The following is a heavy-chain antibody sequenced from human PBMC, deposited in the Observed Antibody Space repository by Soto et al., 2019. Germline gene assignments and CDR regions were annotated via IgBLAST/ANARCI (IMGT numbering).Heavy chain of an antibody. V-gene: IGHV4-30-4*01. J-gene: IGHJ4*01. CDR1: GGSIRSGDYY. CDR3: VGVDGYSYGYSFDY. Sequence: SETLSLTCTVSGGSIRSGDYYWTWIRQPPGKGLEWIGYVYYTGSTNYNPSPKSRVTMSVDTSKNQFSLKLSSVTAADTAVYYCVGVDGYSYGYSFDYWGHGTLVTVSS. CDR2: VYYTGST. D-gene: IGHD5-18*01.